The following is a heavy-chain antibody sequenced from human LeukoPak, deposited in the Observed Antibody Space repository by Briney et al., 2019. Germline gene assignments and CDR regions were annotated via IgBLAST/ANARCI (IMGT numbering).Heavy chain of an antibody. Sequence: PSETLSLTCTVSGGSISSSSYYWGWIRQPPGKGLEWIGSIYYSGSTYYNPSLKSRVTISVDTSKNQFSLKLSSVTAADTAVYYCARHRGGYGSGSFYYYGMDVWGQGTTVTVSS. V-gene: IGHV4-39*01. CDR1: GGSISSSSYY. CDR3: ARHRGGYGSGSFYYYGMDV. CDR2: IYYSGST. D-gene: IGHD3-10*01. J-gene: IGHJ6*02.